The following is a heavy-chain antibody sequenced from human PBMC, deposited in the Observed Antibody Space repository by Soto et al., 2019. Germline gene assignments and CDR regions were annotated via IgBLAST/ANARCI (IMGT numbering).Heavy chain of an antibody. CDR3: ARCVRHLPFDGVFGLDV. D-gene: IGHD3-10*01. J-gene: IGHJ6*02. V-gene: IGHV4-31*01. CDR2: VYYSGIT. Sequence: QVQLQESGPGLMKPSQIMSITCSVSGGSISSGGYYWTWIRQRPGKGLEWIGFVYYSGITYHSPSLEILLSMSVDTSQNQFSLRLTSVTAADTAVYYFARCVRHLPFDGVFGLDVWGQGTTVTVS. CDR1: GGSISSGGYY.